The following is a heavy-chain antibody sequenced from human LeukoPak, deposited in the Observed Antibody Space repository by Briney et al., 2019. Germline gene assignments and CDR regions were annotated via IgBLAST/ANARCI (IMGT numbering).Heavy chain of an antibody. V-gene: IGHV3-23*01. J-gene: IGHJ6*03. CDR1: GFPISTNC. Sequence: WGTLTLSCPASGFPISTNCMSWVRQPPGKGLEWISGIVGGDGGTYYADSVKGRFIISRDNSKNTLYVQMNSLRAEDTAVYYCARGALYHMDVWGKGTTVTISS. CDR2: IVGGDGGT. CDR3: ARGALYHMDV.